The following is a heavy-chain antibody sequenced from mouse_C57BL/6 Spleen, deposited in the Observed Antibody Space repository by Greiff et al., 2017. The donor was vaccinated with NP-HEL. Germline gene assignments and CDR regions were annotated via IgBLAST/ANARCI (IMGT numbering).Heavy chain of an antibody. D-gene: IGHD2-4*01. CDR2: INPYNGDT. J-gene: IGHJ3*01. Sequence: VQLQQSGPELVKPGDSVKISCKASGYSFTGYFMNWVMQSHGKSLEWIGRINPYNGDTFYNQKFKGKATLTVDKSSSTAHMELRSLTSEDSAVYYCAREGGNDYDEGYYFDYWGQGTLVTVSA. CDR3: AREGGNDYDEGYYFDY. V-gene: IGHV1-20*01. CDR1: GYSFTGYF.